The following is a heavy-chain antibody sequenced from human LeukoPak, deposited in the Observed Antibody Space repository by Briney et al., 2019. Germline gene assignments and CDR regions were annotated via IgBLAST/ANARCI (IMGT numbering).Heavy chain of an antibody. CDR3: ARARFGELSSDYYYGMDV. V-gene: IGHV1-8*01. J-gene: IGHJ6*02. CDR1: GYTLTELS. D-gene: IGHD3-10*02. CDR2: MNPNSGNT. Sequence: ASVKVSCKVSGYTLTELSMHWVRQATGQGLEWMGWMNPNSGNTGYAQKFQGRVTMTRNTSISTAYMELSSLRSEDTAVYYCARARFGELSSDYYYGMDVWGQGTTITVSS.